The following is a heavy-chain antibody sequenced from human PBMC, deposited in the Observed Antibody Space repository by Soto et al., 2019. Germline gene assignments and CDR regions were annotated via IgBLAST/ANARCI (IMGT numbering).Heavy chain of an antibody. V-gene: IGHV4-39*02. CDR1: GDSITNSSYY. D-gene: IGHD1-1*01. CDR3: ARDRSTKYGAGQLDYVDY. Sequence: SETLSLTCTVSGDSITNSSYYWGWIRQPPGKGLEWMGSIYYSGTIYNNPSLKSRVTISVETSKNQFSLKLSSVTAADTAVYYCARDRSTKYGAGQLDYVDYWVQGTLVT. J-gene: IGHJ4*02. CDR2: IYYSGTI.